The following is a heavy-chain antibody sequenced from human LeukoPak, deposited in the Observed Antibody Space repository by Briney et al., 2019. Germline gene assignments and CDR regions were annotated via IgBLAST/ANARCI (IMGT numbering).Heavy chain of an antibody. D-gene: IGHD3-3*01. CDR1: GFTFSSYG. V-gene: IGHV3-33*06. CDR2: LWNGGSDK. J-gene: IGHJ4*02. CDR3: AKDRDVSGYPYYFDY. Sequence: AGGSLRLSCAASGFTFSSYGMHWVRQAPGKGLEWVAVLWNGGSDKYYADSVKGRFTISRDNSNNTPYLQMNSLREEDTAVYYCAKDRDVSGYPYYFDYWGQGILVTVSS.